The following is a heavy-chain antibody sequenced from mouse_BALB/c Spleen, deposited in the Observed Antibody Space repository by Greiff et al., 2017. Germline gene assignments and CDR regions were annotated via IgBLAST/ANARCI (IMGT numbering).Heavy chain of an antibody. CDR2: ISSGGST. CDR3: ARAASYDYDDAMDY. V-gene: IGHV5-6-5*01. Sequence: EVQLVESGGGLVKPGGSLKLSCAASGFTFSSYAMSWVRQTPEKRLEWVASISSGGSTYYPDSVKGRFTISRDNARNILYLQMSSLRSEDTAMYYCARAASYDYDDAMDYWGQGTSVTVSS. CDR1: GFTFSSYA. J-gene: IGHJ4*01. D-gene: IGHD2-4*01.